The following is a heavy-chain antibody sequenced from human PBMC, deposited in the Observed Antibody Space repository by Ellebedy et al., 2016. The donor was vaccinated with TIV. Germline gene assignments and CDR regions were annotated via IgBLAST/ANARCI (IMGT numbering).Heavy chain of an antibody. D-gene: IGHD4-17*01. CDR2: IDHSGST. CDR1: GGSFSGYY. CDR3: ARRMTTVTTVVWGNYYFDY. Sequence: MPSETLSLTCAVYGGSFSGYYWSWIRQPPGKGLEWIGEIDHSGSTNYNPSLKSRGTISVDTSKNQFSLKLSTVTAADTAVYYCARRMTTVTTVVWGNYYFDYWGQGTLVTVSS. J-gene: IGHJ4*02. V-gene: IGHV4-34*01.